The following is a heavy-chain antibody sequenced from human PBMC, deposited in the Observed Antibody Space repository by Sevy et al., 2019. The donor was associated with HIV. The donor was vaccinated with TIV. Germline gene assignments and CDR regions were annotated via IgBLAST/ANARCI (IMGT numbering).Heavy chain of an antibody. D-gene: IGHD3-16*02. CDR2: IHADGSS. CDR1: GFNVNDNY. V-gene: IGHV3-53*01. J-gene: IGHJ6*02. CDR3: ARDRRFCGNECYLYYYYGMDV. Sequence: GGSLRPSCAASGFNVNDNYMTWVRQAPGKGLEWVSIIHADGSSYYADSVKGRFTMSRDDSKNIVNLQMNSLRADDTAVYYCARDRRFCGNECYLYYYYGMDVWGQGTAVTVSS.